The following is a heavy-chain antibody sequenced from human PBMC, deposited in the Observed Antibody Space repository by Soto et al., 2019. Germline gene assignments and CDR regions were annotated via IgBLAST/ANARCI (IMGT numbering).Heavy chain of an antibody. CDR3: ARVSSGWYYWFDP. V-gene: IGHV1-18*01. Sequence: ASVKVSCKASGGTFSSYAISWVRQAPGQGLEWMGGIIPIFGNTNYAQKLQGRVTMTTDTSTSTAYMELRSLRSDDTAVYYCARVSSGWYYWFDPWGQGTLVTVSS. D-gene: IGHD6-19*01. CDR2: IIPIFGNT. J-gene: IGHJ5*02. CDR1: GGTFSSYA.